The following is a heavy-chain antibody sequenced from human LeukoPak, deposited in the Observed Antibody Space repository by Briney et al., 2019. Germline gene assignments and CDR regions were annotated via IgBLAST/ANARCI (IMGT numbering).Heavy chain of an antibody. D-gene: IGHD3-16*01. V-gene: IGHV4-34*01. CDR2: INHSGST. CDR1: GGSFSGYY. CDR3: ARLRGRRQAY. J-gene: IGHJ4*02. Sequence: SETLSLTCAVYGGSFSGYYWSWIRQPPGKGLEWIGEINHSGSTNYNPSLKSRVTISVDTSKNQFSLKLSSVTAADTAVYYCARLRGRRQAYWGQGTLVTVSS.